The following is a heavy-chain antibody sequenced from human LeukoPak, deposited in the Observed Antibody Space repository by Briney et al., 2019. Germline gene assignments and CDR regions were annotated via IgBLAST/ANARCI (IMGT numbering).Heavy chain of an antibody. Sequence: GGSLRLSCAASGFTFSSHSMNWVRQAPGKGLEWVSSISSISNYIYYADSVKGRFTISRDNAKNSLYLQMNSLRAEDTAVYYCARDRDGYNTLFDYWAREPWSPSLQ. CDR3: ARDRDGYNTLFDY. V-gene: IGHV3-21*01. D-gene: IGHD5-24*01. CDR2: ISSISNYI. J-gene: IGHJ4*02. CDR1: GFTFSSHS.